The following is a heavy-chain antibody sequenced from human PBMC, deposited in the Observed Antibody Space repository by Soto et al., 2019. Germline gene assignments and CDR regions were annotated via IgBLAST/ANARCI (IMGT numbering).Heavy chain of an antibody. CDR3: APLSCGGVCYDY. V-gene: IGHV3-23*01. D-gene: IGHD2-21*02. CDR2: ITDSGGST. J-gene: IGHJ4*02. Sequence: EAQLLESGGGLVQPGGSLRLSCAASGFTFSSYAMTWVRQAPGKGLDWVSSITDSGGSTYYADSVQGRFTISRDNSKNTLYLHLNSLRAEDTAVYYCAPLSCGGVCYDYWGQGTLVTISS. CDR1: GFTFSSYA.